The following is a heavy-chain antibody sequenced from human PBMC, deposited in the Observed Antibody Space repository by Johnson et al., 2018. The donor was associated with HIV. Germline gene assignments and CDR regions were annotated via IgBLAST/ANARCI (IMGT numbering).Heavy chain of an antibody. V-gene: IGHV3-15*01. D-gene: IGHD2-21*02. CDR3: TTDLPYGTGHDCYNAFHL. CDR1: GFTFSNVW. Sequence: VQLVESGGGLVMPVRSLNISCAASGFTFSNVWMHWVRQAPGLGLVWVLRINCYCHSRALVYAAAVQVCFTISTDDSKSTLYLQMNSLRTEDTAIYYCTTDLPYGTGHDCYNAFHLWGQGAKVTVSS. J-gene: IGHJ3*01. CDR2: INCYCHSRAL.